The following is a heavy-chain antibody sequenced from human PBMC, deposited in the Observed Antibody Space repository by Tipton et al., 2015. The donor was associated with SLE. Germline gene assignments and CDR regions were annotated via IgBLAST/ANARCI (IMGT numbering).Heavy chain of an antibody. J-gene: IGHJ6*03. V-gene: IGHV4-4*02. Sequence: TLSLTCAVSGGSIISSSWWSWVRQPPGKGLEWIGDIYHSESPNYNPSLKSRVTISIDKSKNQFSLRVTSVTAADSAIYYCTRDRTPDYYYYYMDVWGKGTTVTVSS. CDR3: TRDRTPDYYYYYMDV. CDR1: GGSIISSSW. CDR2: IYHSESP. D-gene: IGHD2-15*01.